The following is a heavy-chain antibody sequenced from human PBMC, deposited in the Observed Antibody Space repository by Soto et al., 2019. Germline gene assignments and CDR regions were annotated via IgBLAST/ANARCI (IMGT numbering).Heavy chain of an antibody. V-gene: IGHV3-9*01. CDR1: GFSFDGYA. CDR2: ISYNGGNI. Sequence: GGSLRLSCAASGFSFDGYAMHWVRQAPGKGLEWVSGISYNGGNIEYADSVKGRFTISRDNAKNSLYMQMNSLRPEDTALYYCAKGMVMVVAATYGMDVWGQGTTVTVSS. D-gene: IGHD2-15*01. J-gene: IGHJ6*02. CDR3: AKGMVMVVAATYGMDV.